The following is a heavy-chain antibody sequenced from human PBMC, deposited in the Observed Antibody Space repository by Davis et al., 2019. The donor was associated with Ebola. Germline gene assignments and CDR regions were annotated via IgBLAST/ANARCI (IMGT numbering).Heavy chain of an antibody. J-gene: IGHJ4*02. CDR2: IKEDGSEK. CDR1: GFTSSSPW. V-gene: IGHV3-7*03. CDR3: ARGGGRFLEWLLFDY. D-gene: IGHD3-3*01. Sequence: GGSLSLSCEASGFTSSSPWMTWVRHAPGKGLEWAANIKEDGSEKYYVDSVKGRFTISRDNAKNSLFLQMNSLRAEDTAVYYCARGGGRFLEWLLFDYWGQGTLVTVSS.